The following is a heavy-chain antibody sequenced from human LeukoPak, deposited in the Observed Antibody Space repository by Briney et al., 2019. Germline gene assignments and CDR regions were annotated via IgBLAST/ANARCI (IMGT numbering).Heavy chain of an antibody. CDR2: IIPIFGTA. Sequence: SVKVSCKASGGTFGSYATSWVRQAPGQGLEWMGGIIPIFGTANYAQKLQGRVTITADESTSTAYMELSSLRSEDTAVYYCSVRVVPAAISDWGQGTLVTVSS. CDR3: SVRVVPAAISD. J-gene: IGHJ4*02. V-gene: IGHV1-69*13. CDR1: GGTFGSYA. D-gene: IGHD2-2*01.